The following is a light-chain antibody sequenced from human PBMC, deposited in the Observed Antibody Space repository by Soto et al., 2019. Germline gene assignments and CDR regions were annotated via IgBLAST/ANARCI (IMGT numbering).Light chain of an antibody. CDR1: SSDVGGYNF. J-gene: IGLJ1*01. CDR3: SSYGGSNNFV. Sequence: QSVLTQPPSASGYPGQSVTISCTGTSSDVGGYNFVSWYQQYPGKAPKLIIYEVTKRPSGVPDRFSGSKSGNTASLTVSGLQTDDEADYYCSSYGGSNNFVFGTGTKVTVL. CDR2: EVT. V-gene: IGLV2-8*01.